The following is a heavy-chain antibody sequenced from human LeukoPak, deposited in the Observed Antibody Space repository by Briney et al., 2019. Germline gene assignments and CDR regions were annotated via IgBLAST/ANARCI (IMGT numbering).Heavy chain of an antibody. CDR2: ISGSAGST. V-gene: IGHV3-23*01. D-gene: IGHD2-2*01. CDR1: GFTFSSYA. J-gene: IGHJ4*02. CDR3: AKGSSCSSTTCYGVADRIDY. Sequence: PGGSLRLSCAASGFTFSSYAMSWVRQAPGKGLEWVSAISGSAGSTYYVDSVKGRFTISRDNAKNTLYLQMNSLRAEDTAVYYCAKGSSCSSTTCYGVADRIDYWGQGALVTVSS.